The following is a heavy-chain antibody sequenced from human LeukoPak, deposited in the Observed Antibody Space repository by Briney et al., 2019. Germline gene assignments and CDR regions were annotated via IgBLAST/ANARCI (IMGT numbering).Heavy chain of an antibody. CDR1: GGSISSYY. D-gene: IGHD3-10*01. CDR3: ARHYGP. J-gene: IGHJ4*02. Sequence: SETLSLTCTVSGGSISSYYWSWIRQPPGKGLEWIGSIYYSGNTYYNPSLKSRVTISVDTSKNQFSLKLNSVTATDTAVYYCARHYGPWGQGTLVTVSS. CDR2: IYYSGNT. V-gene: IGHV4-39*01.